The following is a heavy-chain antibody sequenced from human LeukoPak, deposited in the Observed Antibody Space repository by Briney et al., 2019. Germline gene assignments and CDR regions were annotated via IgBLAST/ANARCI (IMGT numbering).Heavy chain of an antibody. CDR2: ISWNSGSI. CDR3: AKDTDSMVRGVIGY. V-gene: IGHV3-9*01. CDR1: GFTFDDYA. J-gene: IGHJ4*02. Sequence: GGSPRLSCAASGFTFDDYAMHWVRQAPGKGLEWVSGISWNSGSIDYADSVKGRFTISRDNAKNSLYLQMNSLRAEDTALYYCAKDTDSMVRGVIGYWGQGTLVTVSS. D-gene: IGHD3-10*01.